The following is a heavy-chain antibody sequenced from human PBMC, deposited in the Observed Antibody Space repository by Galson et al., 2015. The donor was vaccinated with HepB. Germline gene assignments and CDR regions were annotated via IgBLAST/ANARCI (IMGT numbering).Heavy chain of an antibody. Sequence: SLRLSCAASGFTFSSYGMHWVRQAPGKGLEWVAVISYDGSNKYYADSVKGRFTISRDNSKNTLYLQMNSLRAEDTAVYYCAKPVARGCSGGSCYPIYGDYPDYWGQGTLVTVSS. J-gene: IGHJ4*02. CDR3: AKPVARGCSGGSCYPIYGDYPDY. D-gene: IGHD2-15*01. V-gene: IGHV3-30*18. CDR2: ISYDGSNK. CDR1: GFTFSSYG.